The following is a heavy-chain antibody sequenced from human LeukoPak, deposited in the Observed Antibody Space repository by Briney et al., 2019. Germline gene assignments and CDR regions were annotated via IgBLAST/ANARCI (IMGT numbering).Heavy chain of an antibody. D-gene: IGHD6-13*01. CDR3: ARHSSTVRGLFGP. Sequence: SETLSLTCSVSGGSISSYFWSWIRQSPGKGLEWIGYMYYSGNTTYNPSLKSRVTLSVDTSKNHFSLNLRSVTAADTAVYYCARHSSTVRGLFGPWGQGTLVTVSS. CDR2: MYYSGNT. J-gene: IGHJ5*02. CDR1: GGSISSYF. V-gene: IGHV4-59*08.